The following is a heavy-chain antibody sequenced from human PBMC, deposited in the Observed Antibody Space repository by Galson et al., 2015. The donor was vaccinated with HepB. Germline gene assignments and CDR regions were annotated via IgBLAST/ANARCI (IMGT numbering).Heavy chain of an antibody. V-gene: IGHV3-11*06. CDR1: GFTFDDYT. D-gene: IGHD6-13*01. CDR2: ISSSSSYT. CDR3: AGSSSWYSY. Sequence: SLRLSCAASGFTFDDYTMHWVRQAPGKGLEWVSYISSSSSYTNYADSVKGRFTISRDNAKNSLYLQMNSLRAEDTAVYYCAGSSSWYSYWGQGTLVTVSS. J-gene: IGHJ4*02.